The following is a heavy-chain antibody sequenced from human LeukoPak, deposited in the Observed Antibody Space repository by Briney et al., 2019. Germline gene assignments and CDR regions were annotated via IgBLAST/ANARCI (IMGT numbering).Heavy chain of an antibody. V-gene: IGHV3-23*01. Sequence: GGSLRLSCVASGFTFSNAWMSWVRQGPGKGLEWVSAISTSGGYTEDADSVKGRFTISRDNSQNTLFLQMNSLRAEDTAVYYCAKKPATIKFPFDNWGQGTLVTVSP. CDR1: GFTFSNAW. CDR3: AKKPATIKFPFDN. D-gene: IGHD5-24*01. J-gene: IGHJ4*02. CDR2: ISTSGGYT.